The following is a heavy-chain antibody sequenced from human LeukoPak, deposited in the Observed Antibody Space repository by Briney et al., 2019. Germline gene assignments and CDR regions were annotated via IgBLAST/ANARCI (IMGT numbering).Heavy chain of an antibody. CDR1: GYTFTSYG. V-gene: IGHV1-18*01. CDR3: AGDLCTNGVCYLGQ. J-gene: IGHJ4*02. D-gene: IGHD2-8*01. Sequence: ASVTVSCKASGYTFTSYGISWVRQAPGQGLEWMGWISAYNDNTKYAQKFQGRVAMTTDTSTSTAYMELRRLRSDDTAVYYCAGDLCTNGVCYLGQWGQGTLVTVSS. CDR2: ISAYNDNT.